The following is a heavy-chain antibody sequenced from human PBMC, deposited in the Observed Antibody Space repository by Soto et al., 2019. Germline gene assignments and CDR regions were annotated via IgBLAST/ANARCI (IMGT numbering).Heavy chain of an antibody. J-gene: IGHJ4*02. D-gene: IGHD2-2*01. CDR3: ARDSRASY. V-gene: IGHV3-48*01. CDR2: ISSGSSTI. CDR1: GFTFRGYS. Sequence: EVQLVESGGGLVQPGGSLRLSCAASGFTFRGYSMNWVRQAPGKGLEWVSYISSGSSTIYYADSVKGRFTTSRDYAKNSLYLQMNSLRAEDTAVYYCARDSRASYWGQGTLVTVSS.